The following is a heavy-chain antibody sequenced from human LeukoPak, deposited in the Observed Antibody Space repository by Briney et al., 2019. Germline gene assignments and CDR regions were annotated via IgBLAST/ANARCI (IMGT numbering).Heavy chain of an antibody. J-gene: IGHJ4*01. CDR2: IYYAGST. V-gene: IGHV4-59*08. D-gene: IGHD5-12*01. CDR3: ASHGSSGHDPLA. Sequence: SEALSLTCTVSGDSIRSYYWNWIRRPPGKGLEWIGYIYYAGSTSYNPSLKSRVTISLDTSKSQFSLRLTSVTAADTAVYYCASHGSSGHDPLAWGQGTLVTVSS. CDR1: GDSIRSYY.